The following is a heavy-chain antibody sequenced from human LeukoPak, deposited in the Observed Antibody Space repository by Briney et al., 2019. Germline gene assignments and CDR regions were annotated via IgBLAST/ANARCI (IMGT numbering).Heavy chain of an antibody. J-gene: IGHJ3*02. Sequence: ASVKVSCKASGYTFTSYGISWWRQAPGPGLEWMGWISAYNGNTNYAQKLQGRVTTTTDTSTSTAYMELRSLRSDGTAVYYCARSNYYDENAFDIWGQGTMVTVSS. CDR2: ISAYNGNT. D-gene: IGHD3-3*01. CDR1: GYTFTSYG. V-gene: IGHV1-18*01. CDR3: ARSNYYDENAFDI.